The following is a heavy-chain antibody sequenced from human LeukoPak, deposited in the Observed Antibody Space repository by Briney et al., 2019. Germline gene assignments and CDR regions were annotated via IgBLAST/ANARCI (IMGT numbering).Heavy chain of an antibody. D-gene: IGHD6-13*01. CDR2: IWYDGSNK. CDR1: GFTFSSYG. V-gene: IGHV3-33*01. CDR3: ARIGYRSSSFDY. Sequence: GGSLRLSCAASGFTFSSYGMHWVRQAPGKGLEWVAVIWYDGSNKYYADSVKGRFTISRDNSKNTLYLQMNSLRAEDTAVYHCARIGYRSSSFDYWGQGTLVTVSS. J-gene: IGHJ4*02.